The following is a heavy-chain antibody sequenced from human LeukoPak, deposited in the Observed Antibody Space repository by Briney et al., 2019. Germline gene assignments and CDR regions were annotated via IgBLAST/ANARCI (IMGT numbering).Heavy chain of an antibody. V-gene: IGHV3-23*01. CDR3: AKSPDVAGTGRFDY. CDR2: ISDGGSRT. D-gene: IGHD6-19*01. J-gene: IGHJ4*02. CDR1: GFSFSSYA. Sequence: GGSLRLSCAASGFSFSSYAVSWVRQAPGKGLEWVSGISDGGSRTYYADSVKGRFTISRDDSKNTLYLQMNSLRAEDTAVYYCAKSPDVAGTGRFDYWGQGTLVTVSS.